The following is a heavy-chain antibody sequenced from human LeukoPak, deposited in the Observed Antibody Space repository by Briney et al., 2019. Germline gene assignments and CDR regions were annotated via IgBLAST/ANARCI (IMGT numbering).Heavy chain of an antibody. D-gene: IGHD3-3*01. J-gene: IGHJ4*02. Sequence: ASVKVSCKASGYTFTGYYMHWVRQAPGQGLEWMGWINPNSGGTNYAQKFQGRVTMTRDTSISTAYMELSRLRSDDTAVYYCARDQGTVFGVLVDYWGQGTLVTVSS. CDR1: GYTFTGYY. CDR2: INPNSGGT. CDR3: ARDQGTVFGVLVDY. V-gene: IGHV1-2*02.